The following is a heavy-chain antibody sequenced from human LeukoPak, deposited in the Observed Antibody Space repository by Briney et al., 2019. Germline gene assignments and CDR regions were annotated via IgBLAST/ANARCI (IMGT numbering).Heavy chain of an antibody. Sequence: GASVKVSCKASGGTFSSYAISWVRQAPGQGLEWMGGIIPIFGTANYAQKFQGRVTITADESTSTAYMELSSLRSEDTAVYYCARVYSSSPDFDYWGQGTLVTVSS. CDR3: ARVYSSSPDFDY. CDR1: GGTFSSYA. D-gene: IGHD6-6*01. V-gene: IGHV1-69*13. CDR2: IIPIFGTA. J-gene: IGHJ4*02.